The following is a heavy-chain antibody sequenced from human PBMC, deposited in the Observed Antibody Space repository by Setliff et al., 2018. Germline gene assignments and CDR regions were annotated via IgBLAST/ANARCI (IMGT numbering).Heavy chain of an antibody. CDR2: INPKSGVT. CDR3: AREGGLQGATSYYYFYNYINV. V-gene: IGHV1-2*02. CDR1: GYTFTGYF. D-gene: IGHD1-26*01. J-gene: IGHJ6*03. Sequence: ASVKVSCKTSGYTFTGYFIHWVRQAPRQGLEWLGWINPKSGVTSYAQSFRGRIAMTRDTSINTVYMEPNSLTSDDAAVYFCAREGGLQGATSYYYFYNYINVWGKGTKVTVSS.